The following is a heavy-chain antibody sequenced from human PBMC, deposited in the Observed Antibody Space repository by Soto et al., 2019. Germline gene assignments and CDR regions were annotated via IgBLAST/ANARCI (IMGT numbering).Heavy chain of an antibody. CDR2: ISGSGGST. Sequence: PGGSLILSCAASGFTFSSYAMSWVRQAPGKGLEWVSAISGSGGSTYYADSVKGRFTISRDNSKNTLYLQMNSLRAEDTAVYYCAKDLRYFDWLSDYWGQGTLVTVSS. V-gene: IGHV3-23*01. CDR1: GFTFSSYA. J-gene: IGHJ4*02. CDR3: AKDLRYFDWLSDY. D-gene: IGHD3-9*01.